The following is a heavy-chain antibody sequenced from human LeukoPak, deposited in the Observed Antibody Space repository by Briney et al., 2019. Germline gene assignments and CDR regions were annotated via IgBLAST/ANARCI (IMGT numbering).Heavy chain of an antibody. CDR1: GFTFDTYN. Sequence: GGSLRLSCAASGFTFDTYNFNWVRQAPGKGLEWVASIRSYSSYIHYADSVKGRFTISRDNAKNTLYLQMNSLRAEDTAVYYCAKAANEWELLAGYFDYWGQGTLVTISS. D-gene: IGHD1-26*01. J-gene: IGHJ4*02. V-gene: IGHV3-21*04. CDR3: AKAANEWELLAGYFDY. CDR2: IRSYSSYI.